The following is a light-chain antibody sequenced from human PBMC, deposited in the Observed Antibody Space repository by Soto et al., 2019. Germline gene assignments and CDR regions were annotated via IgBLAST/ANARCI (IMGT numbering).Light chain of an antibody. Sequence: EIVLTQSPGTLSLSPGERATLSCRASQSVSSTYLAWYQQRPGQAPRLLIFGASSRATGIPDRFSGSGSGTDFTLTINKLVPEDFAVYYCHQYGSSPRTFGQGTKLEIK. J-gene: IGKJ2*01. V-gene: IGKV3-20*01. CDR1: QSVSSTY. CDR2: GAS. CDR3: HQYGSSPRT.